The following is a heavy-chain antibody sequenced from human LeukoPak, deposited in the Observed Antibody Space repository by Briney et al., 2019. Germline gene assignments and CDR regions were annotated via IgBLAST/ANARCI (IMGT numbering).Heavy chain of an antibody. CDR2: ISAYNGNT. CDR1: GYTFASYG. J-gene: IGHJ5*02. D-gene: IGHD3/OR15-3a*01. Sequence: ASVEVSCKASGYTFASYGISWVRQAPGQGLEWMGWISAYNGNTNYAQKLQGRVTMTTDTSTSTAYMELRSLRSDDTAVYYCARSWWGTDWLLYENWFDPWGQGTLVTVSS. CDR3: ARSWWGTDWLLYENWFDP. V-gene: IGHV1-18*01.